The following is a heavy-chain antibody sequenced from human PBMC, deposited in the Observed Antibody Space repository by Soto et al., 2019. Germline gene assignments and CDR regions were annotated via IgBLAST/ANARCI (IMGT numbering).Heavy chain of an antibody. D-gene: IGHD3-22*01. J-gene: IGHJ4*02. CDR2: IYHSGST. V-gene: IGHV4-4*02. CDR1: GGSISSSNW. CDR3: ARGSLFTMIASYFDY. Sequence: SETLSLTCAVSGGSISSSNWWSWVRQPPGKGLEWIGEIYHSGSTNYNPSLKSRVTISVDKSKNQFSLKLSSVTAADTAVYYCARGSLFTMIASYFDYWGQGTLVTGSA.